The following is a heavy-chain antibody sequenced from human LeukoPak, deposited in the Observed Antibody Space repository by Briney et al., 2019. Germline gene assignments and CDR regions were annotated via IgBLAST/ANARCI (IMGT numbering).Heavy chain of an antibody. D-gene: IGHD5-24*01. CDR3: ARYREGYNYVPHALDI. V-gene: IGHV4-61*02. J-gene: IGHJ3*02. Sequence: SETLSLTSTVSGASVSSTDYFWNWIRQPAGKGLEWIGRIYASGNTDYNPSLKSRVTMSLDTSKNQFSLNMNSVTAADSAVYFCARYREGYNYVPHALDIWGQGRRVTVSS. CDR1: GASVSSTDYF. CDR2: IYASGNT.